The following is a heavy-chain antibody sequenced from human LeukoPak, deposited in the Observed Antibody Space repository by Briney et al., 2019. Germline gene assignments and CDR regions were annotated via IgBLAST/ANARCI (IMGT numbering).Heavy chain of an antibody. D-gene: IGHD5-24*01. V-gene: IGHV3-66*02. CDR1: GFTVRSNY. J-gene: IGHJ4*02. CDR3: AKDGWRGEDYFDY. Sequence: PGGSLRLSCAVSGFTVRSNYMNWVRQAPGKGLEWVSVIYSDGTTYYADSVKGRFTVSRDNSKNTLYLQMNSLRAEDTAVYYCAKDGWRGEDYFDYWGQGTLVTVSS. CDR2: IYSDGTT.